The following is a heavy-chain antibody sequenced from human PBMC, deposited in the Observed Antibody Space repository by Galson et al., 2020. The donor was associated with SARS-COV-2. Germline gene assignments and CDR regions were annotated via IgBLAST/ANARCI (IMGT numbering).Heavy chain of an antibody. CDR1: GFTFDDYA. CDR3: AKDIYNGDWNYGALDI. J-gene: IGHJ3*02. CDR2: IRWDGGST. Sequence: GGSLRLSCAASGFTFDDYAMHWVRQAPGKGLEWVSLIRWDGGSTYYADSVKGRFTISRDNSKNSLYLQMNSLRAEDTALYYCAKDIYNGDWNYGALDIWGQGTMGTVCS. V-gene: IGHV3-43D*03. D-gene: IGHD1-7*01.